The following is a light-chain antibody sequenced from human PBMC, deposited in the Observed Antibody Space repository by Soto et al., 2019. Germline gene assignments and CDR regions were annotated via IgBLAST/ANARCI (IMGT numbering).Light chain of an antibody. V-gene: IGKV3-20*01. CDR1: QSVSSSY. CDR3: QQYGSSRT. CDR2: GAS. Sequence: EIVLTQSPGTLSLSPGERATLSCRASQSVSSSYLAWYQQKPGQAPRLLIYGASSRATGIPDRFSGSGSGTDSTLTISRLQPEDFALYYCQQYGSSRTFGQGTKVEIK. J-gene: IGKJ1*01.